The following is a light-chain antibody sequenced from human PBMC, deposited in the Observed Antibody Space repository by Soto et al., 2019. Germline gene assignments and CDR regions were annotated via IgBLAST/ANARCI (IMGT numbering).Light chain of an antibody. CDR2: DAS. V-gene: IGKV3-11*01. CDR1: QSVSSY. J-gene: IGKJ1*01. Sequence: EIVLTQSPATLSLSPGKRATLSCRASQSVSSYLAWYQQKPGQAPRLLIYDASNRATGIPARFSGSGSGTDFTLTISSLEPEDFAVYYCQQRSNWPRTFGQGTTVEIK. CDR3: QQRSNWPRT.